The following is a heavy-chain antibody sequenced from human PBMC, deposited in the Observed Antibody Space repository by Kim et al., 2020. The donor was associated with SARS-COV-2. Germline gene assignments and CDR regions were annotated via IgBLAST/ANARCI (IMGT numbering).Heavy chain of an antibody. V-gene: IGHV3-30-3*01. CDR1: GFTFSNYA. J-gene: IGHJ4*02. D-gene: IGHD3-22*01. CDR2: ISYDGSNK. CDR3: ATAGGYYLPFYY. Sequence: GGSLRLSCAASGFTFSNYAMHWVRQAPVKGLEWVSVISYDGSNKYYADSVKGRFTISRDNSKNTLYLQMSSLRAEDTAVYYCATAGGYYLPFYYWGQGTLVTVSS.